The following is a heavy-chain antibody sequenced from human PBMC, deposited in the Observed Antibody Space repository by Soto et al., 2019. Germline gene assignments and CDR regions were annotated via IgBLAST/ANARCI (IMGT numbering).Heavy chain of an antibody. Sequence: LRLSCAASGFTFNSYGIHWVRQAPGKGLEWVAVISYDGSHKYYADSMKGRFTISRDNSKNTLYLQMNSLRVEDTAVYYCAKAKEGAAADTFDHWGQGTLVTVSS. CDR2: ISYDGSHK. CDR1: GFTFNSYG. J-gene: IGHJ4*02. CDR3: AKAKEGAAADTFDH. D-gene: IGHD6-13*01. V-gene: IGHV3-30*18.